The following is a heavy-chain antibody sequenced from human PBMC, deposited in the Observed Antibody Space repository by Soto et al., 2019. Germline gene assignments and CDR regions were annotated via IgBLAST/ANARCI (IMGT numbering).Heavy chain of an antibody. J-gene: IGHJ4*02. V-gene: IGHV3-21*01. CDR1: KFTFSSYS. CDR3: ARDSSTTAVADTRSDY. Sequence: DVQLVESGGGLVKPGGSLRLSCAASKFTFSSYSMNWVRQAPGKGLEWVSSISGSSDYIFYADSVKGRFTISRDNAKNSLYLQMNSLRAEDTAVYYCARDSSTTAVADTRSDYWGQGTLVTVSS. D-gene: IGHD6-19*01. CDR2: ISGSSDYI.